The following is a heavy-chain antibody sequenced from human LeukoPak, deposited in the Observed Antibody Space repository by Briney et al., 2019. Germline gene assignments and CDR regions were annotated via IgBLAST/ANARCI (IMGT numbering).Heavy chain of an antibody. CDR1: GFTFSSYG. Sequence: GGSLRLSCAASGFTFSSYGMHWVRQAPDKGLEWVAVIWYDGSNKYYADSVKGRFTTSRDNSKNTLYLQMNSLRAEDTAVYYCARDYGSSGSPYYYYGMDVWGQGTTVTVSS. D-gene: IGHD3-10*01. CDR2: IWYDGSNK. CDR3: ARDYGSSGSPYYYYGMDV. J-gene: IGHJ6*02. V-gene: IGHV3-33*01.